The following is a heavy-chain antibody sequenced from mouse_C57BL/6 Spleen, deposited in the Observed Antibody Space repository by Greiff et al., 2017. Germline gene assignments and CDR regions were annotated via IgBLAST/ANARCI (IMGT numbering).Heavy chain of an antibody. J-gene: IGHJ4*01. D-gene: IGHD2-4*01. CDR3: ARVYYDYHYYAMDY. Sequence: VMLVESGAELARPGASVKLSCKASGYTFTSYGISWVKQRTGQGLEWIGEIYPRSGNTYYNEKFKGKATLTADKPSSTAYMELRSLTSEDSAVYFCARVYYDYHYYAMDYWGQGTSVTVSS. V-gene: IGHV1-81*01. CDR1: GYTFTSYG. CDR2: IYPRSGNT.